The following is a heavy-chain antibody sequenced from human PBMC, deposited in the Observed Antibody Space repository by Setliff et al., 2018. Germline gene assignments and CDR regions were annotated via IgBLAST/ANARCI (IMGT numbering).Heavy chain of an antibody. CDR3: TTWPANGGYYYYYYMDV. CDR2: IKSKADGGTT. J-gene: IGHJ6*03. D-gene: IGHD3-16*01. V-gene: IGHV3-15*01. Sequence: PGRSMRLSWAASGFTLSNAWMTWVRQATGKGREWVGRIKSKADGGTTDYVAPVKRRFTISRDDSKNTLFLQMNNLKIEDTAVYYCTTWPANGGYYYYYYMDVWGKGTTVTVSS. CDR1: GFTLSNAW.